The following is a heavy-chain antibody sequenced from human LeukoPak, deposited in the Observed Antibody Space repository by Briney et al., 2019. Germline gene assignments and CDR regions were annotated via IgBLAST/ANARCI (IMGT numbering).Heavy chain of an antibody. V-gene: IGHV3-49*04. CDR1: GFTFGDFA. CDR2: IRSKTYGGTT. D-gene: IGHD3-22*01. J-gene: IGHJ4*02. CDR3: TRARATYHYDSSGYM. Sequence: GGSLRLSCTASGFTFGDFAMSWVRQAPGKGLDWVGFIRSKTYGGTTEYAASVKGRFTISRDDSKSVANLHMNNLKTEDTAVYYCTRARATYHYDSSGYMGGQGTLVTVSS.